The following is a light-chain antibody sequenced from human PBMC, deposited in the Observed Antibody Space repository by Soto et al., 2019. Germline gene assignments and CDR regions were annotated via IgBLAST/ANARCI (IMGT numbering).Light chain of an antibody. V-gene: IGKV1-5*01. J-gene: IGKJ1*01. Sequence: DIPMTQSPPTLSASVGDRVTITCRASQNIGRGLAWYKRKPGKAPNLLIYDASTMESGVPSRFSGSGSGTEFILTISSLQPDDFATYYCQHYSLVWSFGQGTKVEV. CDR2: DAS. CDR1: QNIGRG. CDR3: QHYSLVWS.